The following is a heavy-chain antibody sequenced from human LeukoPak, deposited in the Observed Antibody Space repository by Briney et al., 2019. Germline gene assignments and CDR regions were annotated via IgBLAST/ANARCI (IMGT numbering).Heavy chain of an antibody. CDR3: ARPSSGWYVLDY. Sequence: RLGGSLRLSCKGSGYSFTSYWISWVRQMPGKGLEWMGRIDPSDSYTNYSPSFQGHVTISADKSISTAYLQWSSLKASDTAMYYCARPSSGWYVLDYWGQGTLVTVSS. J-gene: IGHJ4*02. D-gene: IGHD6-19*01. CDR1: GYSFTSYW. CDR2: IDPSDSYT. V-gene: IGHV5-10-1*01.